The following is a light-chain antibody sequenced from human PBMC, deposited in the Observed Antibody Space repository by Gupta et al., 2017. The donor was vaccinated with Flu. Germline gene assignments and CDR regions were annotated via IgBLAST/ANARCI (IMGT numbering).Light chain of an antibody. J-gene: IGKJ1*01. V-gene: IGKV1-39*01. CDR1: QSISSY. CDR2: DAS. CDR3: QQSANVPPT. Sequence: DIQMTQSPSSLSASVGDRVTITCRTSQSISSYLNWYQQKPGKAPKFLIYDASTLQRGIPSRFSGSGSGTDFTLTISSLQPDDFATYYCQQSANVPPTFGQGTKVEV.